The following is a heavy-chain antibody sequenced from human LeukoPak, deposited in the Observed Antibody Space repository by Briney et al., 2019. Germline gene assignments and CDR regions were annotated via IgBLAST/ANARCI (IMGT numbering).Heavy chain of an antibody. CDR1: GFTLSNYA. Sequence: GGSLRLSCAVSGFTLSNYAMTWVRQAPEKGLEWVSSISGNGVTTVYADSVKGRFTVSRDNSKDTLYLQMDSLRAEDTAVYYCAKCRGDCQHNYFDYWGQGTLVTVSS. J-gene: IGHJ4*02. CDR2: ISGNGVTT. D-gene: IGHD2-21*02. V-gene: IGHV3-23*01. CDR3: AKCRGDCQHNYFDY.